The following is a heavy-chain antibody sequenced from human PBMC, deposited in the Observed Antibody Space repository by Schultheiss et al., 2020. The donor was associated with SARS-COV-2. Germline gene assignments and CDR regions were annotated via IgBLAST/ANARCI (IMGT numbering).Heavy chain of an antibody. CDR3: TRVPGIAVAGADY. CDR1: GFTFSSYW. J-gene: IGHJ4*02. Sequence: GGSLRLSCAASGFTFSSYWMHWVRQAPGKGLEWVGFIRSKAYGGTTEYAASVKGRFTISRDDSKSIAYLQMNSLKTEDTAVYYCTRVPGIAVAGADYWGQGTLVTVSS. D-gene: IGHD6-19*01. V-gene: IGHV3-49*04. CDR2: IRSKAYGGTT.